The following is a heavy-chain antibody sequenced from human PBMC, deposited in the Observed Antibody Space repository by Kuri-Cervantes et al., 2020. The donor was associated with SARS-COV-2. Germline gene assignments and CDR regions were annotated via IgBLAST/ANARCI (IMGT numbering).Heavy chain of an antibody. CDR2: INYSGTT. V-gene: IGHV4-34*01. J-gene: IGHJ6*03. CDR1: GGSFSNFL. D-gene: IGHD6-19*01. Sequence: SETLSLTCGVYGGSFSNFLWDWVRQPPGKGLEWIGEINYSGTTNYNPSLKSRVTISVDPSKNLFSLNLTSVTAADTAMYYCARLRRHNDGWFATGYYMDVWGKGTTVTVPS. CDR3: ARLRRHNDGWFATGYYMDV.